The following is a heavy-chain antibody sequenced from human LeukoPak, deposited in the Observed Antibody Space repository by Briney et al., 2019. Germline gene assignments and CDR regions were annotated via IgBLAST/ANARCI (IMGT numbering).Heavy chain of an antibody. CDR1: GFTFSNYA. CDR3: AKVRSAVVAAATNY. Sequence: GGSLRLSCAASGFTFSNYAMSWVRQAPGKGLEWVSVISGSGGSTYHEDSVKGRFTISRDNSNNTLYLQMNSLRAEDTAIYYCAKVRSAVVAAATNYWGQGTLVTVSS. J-gene: IGHJ4*02. V-gene: IGHV3-23*01. D-gene: IGHD2-15*01. CDR2: ISGSGGST.